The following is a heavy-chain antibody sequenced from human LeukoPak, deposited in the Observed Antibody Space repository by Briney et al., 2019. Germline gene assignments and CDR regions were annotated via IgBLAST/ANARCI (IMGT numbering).Heavy chain of an antibody. J-gene: IGHJ3*02. CDR3: ASLTTVTTSAYRAFDI. V-gene: IGHV4-34*01. Sequence: PSETLSLTCAVYGGSFSDNYWSWIRQPPGKGLEWIGEINHSGSANYSPSLRSRGTISVDTSKNQFSLNLRSVTAADTAVYYCASLTTVTTSAYRAFDIWGQGTMVTVSA. CDR2: INHSGSA. D-gene: IGHD4-17*01. CDR1: GGSFSDNY.